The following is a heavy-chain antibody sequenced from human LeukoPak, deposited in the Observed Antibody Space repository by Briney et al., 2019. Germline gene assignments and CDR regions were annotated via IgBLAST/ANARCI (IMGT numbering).Heavy chain of an antibody. J-gene: IGHJ4*02. CDR3: ARVLAAAGVPFDY. V-gene: IGHV1-46*01. D-gene: IGHD6-13*01. CDR1: GYTFTNYY. CDR2: INPSGDST. Sequence: PGASVKVSCKASGYTFTNYYMHWLRQAPGQGLEWMGIINPSGDSTSYAQKFQGRVTMTRDTSTSTVYMELSSLRSEDTAVYYCARVLAAAGVPFDYWGQGTLVTVSS.